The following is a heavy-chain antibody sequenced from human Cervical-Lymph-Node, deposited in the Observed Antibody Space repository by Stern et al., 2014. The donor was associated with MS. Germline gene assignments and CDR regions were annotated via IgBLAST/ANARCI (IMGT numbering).Heavy chain of an antibody. D-gene: IGHD3-10*01. Sequence: EVQLVESGGGLVRPGGSLRLSCAASGFTFGSYWMSWVRQAPGKGLEWVGNIKRDGSEKYYVDSVKGRFTISRDNAKNSLYLEMNSLRDEDTAVYYCVRESSDFDYWGQGTLVTVSS. V-gene: IGHV3-7*01. CDR1: GFTFGSYW. CDR3: VRESSDFDY. J-gene: IGHJ4*02. CDR2: IKRDGSEK.